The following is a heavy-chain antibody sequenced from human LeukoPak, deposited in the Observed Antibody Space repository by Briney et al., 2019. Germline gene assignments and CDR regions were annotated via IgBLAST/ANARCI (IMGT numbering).Heavy chain of an antibody. Sequence: SETLSLTCTVSGGSISSGDYYWSWIRQPPGKGLEWIVYIYYSGSTNYNPSLKSRVTISVDTSKNQFSLKLSSVTAADTAVYYCAREEWIFGVVINGSWFDLWGQGTLVTVSS. D-gene: IGHD3-3*01. V-gene: IGHV4-61*08. CDR3: AREEWIFGVVINGSWFDL. J-gene: IGHJ5*02. CDR1: GGSISSGDYY. CDR2: IYYSGST.